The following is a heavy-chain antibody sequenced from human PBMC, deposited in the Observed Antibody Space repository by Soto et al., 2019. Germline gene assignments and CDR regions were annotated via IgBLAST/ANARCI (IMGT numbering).Heavy chain of an antibody. CDR3: ARDSTLAY. Sequence: QVQLVQSGAEVKKPGASVKVSCKTSGYTFTSYYMHWVRQASGQGLEWMGIINPSGGGTSYAQKFQGRVTMNRETSTSTVFMELSSLSSEDTAMYYCARDSTLAYWGQGTLVTVSS. CDR1: GYTFTSYY. CDR2: INPSGGGT. J-gene: IGHJ4*02. V-gene: IGHV1-46*01.